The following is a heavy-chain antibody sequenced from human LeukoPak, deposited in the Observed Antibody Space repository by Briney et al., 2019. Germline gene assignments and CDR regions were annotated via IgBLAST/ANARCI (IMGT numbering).Heavy chain of an antibody. V-gene: IGHV4-34*01. Sequence: PSETLSLTCAVYGGSFSGYYWGWIRQPPGKGLEWIGEINHSGSTNSNPSLKSRVTISVDTSKNQFSLKLSSVTAADTAVYYCARGSGSYYKNAFDIWGQGTMVTVSS. J-gene: IGHJ3*02. CDR2: INHSGST. CDR3: ARGSGSYYKNAFDI. D-gene: IGHD1-26*01. CDR1: GGSFSGYY.